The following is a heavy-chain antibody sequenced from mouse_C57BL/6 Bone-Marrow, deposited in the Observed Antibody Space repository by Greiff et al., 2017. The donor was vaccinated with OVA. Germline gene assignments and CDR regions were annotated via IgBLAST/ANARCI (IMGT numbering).Heavy chain of an antibody. CDR1: EYEFPSHD. Sequence: EVKLVESGGGLVQPGESLKLSCESNEYEFPSHDMSWVRKTPEKRLQLVAAINSDGGSTYYPDTMERRFIISRDNTKKTLYLQMSSLRSEDTALYYCARHGGLRRPAYAMDYWGQGTSVTVSS. V-gene: IGHV5-2*01. J-gene: IGHJ4*01. D-gene: IGHD2-4*01. CDR2: INSDGGST. CDR3: ARHGGLRRPAYAMDY.